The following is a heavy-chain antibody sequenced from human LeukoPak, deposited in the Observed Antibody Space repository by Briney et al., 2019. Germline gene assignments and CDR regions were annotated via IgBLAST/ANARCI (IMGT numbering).Heavy chain of an antibody. D-gene: IGHD4-23*01. CDR1: GFTFSSYG. Sequence: PGRSLRLSCAASGFTFSSYGMYWVRQAPGKGLEWVAVIWYDGSNKYYADSVKGRFTISRDNAKNSLYLQMNSLRDEDTAVYYCARESKDYGGNYFDYWGQGTLVTVSS. V-gene: IGHV3-33*01. CDR2: IWYDGSNK. J-gene: IGHJ4*02. CDR3: ARESKDYGGNYFDY.